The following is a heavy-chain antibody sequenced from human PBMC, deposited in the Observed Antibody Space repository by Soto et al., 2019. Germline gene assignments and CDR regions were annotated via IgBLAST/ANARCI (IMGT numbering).Heavy chain of an antibody. CDR2: IYYSGST. CDR1: GVSISSSSYY. V-gene: IGHV4-39*01. CDR3: ARRRSSEYYYMDV. J-gene: IGHJ6*03. Sequence: AETLSLTCTVSGVSISSSSYYWGWIRQPPGKGLEWIGSIYYSGSTYYNPSLKSRVTISVDTSKNQFSLKLSSVTAADTAVYYCARRRSSEYYYMDVWGKGTTVTVSS.